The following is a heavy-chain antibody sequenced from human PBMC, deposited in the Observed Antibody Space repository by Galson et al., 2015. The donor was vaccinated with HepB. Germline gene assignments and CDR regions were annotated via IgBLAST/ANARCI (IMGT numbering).Heavy chain of an antibody. D-gene: IGHD6-13*01. CDR3: AKDRGARIAAAGVQNFFDGSFDY. CDR1: GLTLSKYD. CDR2: IGTLFDT. V-gene: IGHV3-13*01. J-gene: IGHJ4*02. Sequence: SLRLSCAVSGLTLSKYDFLWVRQPTGKGLEWVSTIGTLFDTFYSDSVRGRFTISRENAENSFYLQMDSLRAEDTDVYYCAKDRGARIAAAGVQNFFDGSFDYWGQGALVTVSS.